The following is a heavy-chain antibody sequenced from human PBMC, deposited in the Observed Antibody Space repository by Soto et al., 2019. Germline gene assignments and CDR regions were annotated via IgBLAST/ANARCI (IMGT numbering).Heavy chain of an antibody. CDR3: ASSRVYYDILTVYYDAFVI. V-gene: IGHV1-69*02. Sequence: QVQLVQSGAEVLKPGSSVKVSCTASGGTFSSYTISWVRQAPGQGLEWMGRIIPILGIANYAQKFQGGVTITAEKSSCPAYMERRGFGSAYPAGYYCASSRVYYDILTVYYDAFVIWGQGTMVTVSS. CDR2: IIPILGIA. J-gene: IGHJ3*02. CDR1: GGTFSSYT. D-gene: IGHD3-9*01.